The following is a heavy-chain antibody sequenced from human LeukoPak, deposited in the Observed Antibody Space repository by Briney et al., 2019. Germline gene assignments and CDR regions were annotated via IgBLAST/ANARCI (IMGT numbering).Heavy chain of an antibody. Sequence: SETLSLTCAVYGGSFGGYYWSWIRQPPGKGLEWIGEINHSGSTNYNPSLKSRVTISVDTSKNQFSLKLSSVTAADTAVYYCARVLRYYGSGSHWGQGTLVTVSS. CDR3: ARVLRYYGSGSH. CDR2: INHSGST. V-gene: IGHV4-34*01. J-gene: IGHJ4*02. CDR1: GGSFGGYY. D-gene: IGHD3-10*01.